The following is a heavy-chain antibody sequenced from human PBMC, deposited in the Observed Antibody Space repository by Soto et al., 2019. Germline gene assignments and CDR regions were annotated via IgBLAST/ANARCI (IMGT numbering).Heavy chain of an antibody. D-gene: IGHD3-3*02. CDR2: IMPVFRRP. J-gene: IGHJ6*02. Sequence: QVQLVQSGAEVKKPGSSVKVSCKASGGTFRTSAISWVRQAPGQGLEWVGGIMPVFRRPKYAQNFQGRVTISADESTSTAYMELSSLRSDDTAVYYCARVKDRPQLGGNYYYILDVWGQGTAVTVSS. V-gene: IGHV1-69*12. CDR1: GGTFRTSA. CDR3: ARVKDRPQLGGNYYYILDV.